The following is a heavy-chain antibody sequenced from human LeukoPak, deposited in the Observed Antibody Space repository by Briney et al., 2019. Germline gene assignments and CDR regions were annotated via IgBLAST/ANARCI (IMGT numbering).Heavy chain of an antibody. CDR3: ARGAFYFDY. V-gene: IGHV3-21*01. D-gene: IGHD1-26*01. CDR2: ISSSSSHI. Sequence: PAGSLRLSCAASGVTFSSYSMNWVRQAPGKGLEWVSSISSSSSHIYYADSVKGRFTISRDNAKNSLYLQMNSLRAEDTAVYYCARGAFYFDYWGQGTLVTVSS. CDR1: GVTFSSYS. J-gene: IGHJ4*02.